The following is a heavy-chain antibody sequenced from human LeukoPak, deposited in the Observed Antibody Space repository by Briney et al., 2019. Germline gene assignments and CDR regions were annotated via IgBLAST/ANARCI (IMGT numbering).Heavy chain of an antibody. V-gene: IGHV3-30*02. CDR2: IQYDGSNE. CDR1: GFTFSSYE. J-gene: IGHJ6*03. D-gene: IGHD2-8*01. CDR3: AKDRCSNGIGCYYYYMDV. Sequence: QPGGSLRLSCAASGFTFSSYEMNWVRQAPGKGLEWVAYIQYDGSNEQYAHSVKGRFRISRDSSKNILYLQMNSLRAEDTAVYYCAKDRCSNGIGCYYYYMDVWGKGTTVTISS.